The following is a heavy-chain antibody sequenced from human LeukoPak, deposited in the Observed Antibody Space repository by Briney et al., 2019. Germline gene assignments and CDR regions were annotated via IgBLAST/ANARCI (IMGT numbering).Heavy chain of an antibody. CDR1: GFTFSSYA. CDR2: ISGSGRST. Sequence: PGGSLRLSCAASGFTFSSYAMSWVRQAPGKGLEWVSAISGSGRSTYYADSVKGRFTISRDNSKNTLYLQMNSLRAEDTAVYYCAKARVGANYYFDYWGQGTLVTVSS. V-gene: IGHV3-23*01. J-gene: IGHJ4*02. D-gene: IGHD1-26*01. CDR3: AKARVGANYYFDY.